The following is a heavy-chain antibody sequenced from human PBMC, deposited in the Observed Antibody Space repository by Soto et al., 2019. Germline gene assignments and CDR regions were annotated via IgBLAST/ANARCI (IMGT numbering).Heavy chain of an antibody. V-gene: IGHV4-31*03. CDR1: GGSISSGGYY. Sequence: QVQLQESGPGLVKPSQTLSLTCTVSGGSISSGGYYWSWIRQHPGKGLEWIGYIYYSGSTYYNPSLKRRVTISVDTSKNQFSLKLSSVTAADTAVYYCARLSSGWYFFDYWGQGTLVTVSS. J-gene: IGHJ4*02. D-gene: IGHD6-19*01. CDR2: IYYSGST. CDR3: ARLSSGWYFFDY.